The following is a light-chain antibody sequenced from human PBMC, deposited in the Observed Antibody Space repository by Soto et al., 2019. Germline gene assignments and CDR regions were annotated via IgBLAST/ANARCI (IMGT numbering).Light chain of an antibody. J-gene: IGLJ2*01. Sequence: QSVLTQPASVSGSPGQSITISCTGTSSDVGGYDYVSWYQNHPGKVPKLIIYEVSKRPSGVSHRFSGSKSGNTASLTISGLQTEDEADYYCSSYTTTSALVFGGGTKLTVL. CDR3: SSYTTTSALV. CDR1: SSDVGGYDY. CDR2: EVS. V-gene: IGLV2-14*01.